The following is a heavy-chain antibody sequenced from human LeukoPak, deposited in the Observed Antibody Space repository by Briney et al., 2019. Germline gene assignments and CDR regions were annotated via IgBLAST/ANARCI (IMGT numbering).Heavy chain of an antibody. Sequence: GGSLRLSCAASGFSFSTHDMSWVRQAPGKGLEWVSAISRSGDGTTYADSVKGRFTISRDNSKNTLFLQMNGLRAEDTAVYYCARAVGQWYFDLWGRGSLVTVSS. CDR2: ISRSGDGT. CDR3: ARAVGQWYFDL. CDR1: GFSFSTHD. J-gene: IGHJ2*01. V-gene: IGHV3-23*01.